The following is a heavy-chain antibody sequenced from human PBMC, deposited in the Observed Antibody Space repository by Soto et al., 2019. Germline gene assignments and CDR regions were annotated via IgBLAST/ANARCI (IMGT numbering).Heavy chain of an antibody. Sequence: GGSLRLSCAAPGFTFSSYSMNWVRQAPGKGLEWVSYISSSSSTIYYADSVKGRFTISRDNAKNSLYLQMNSLRDEDTAVYYCARDLRYYYDSSGYGWNRDDAFDIWGQGTMVTVSS. CDR3: ARDLRYYYDSSGYGWNRDDAFDI. V-gene: IGHV3-48*02. D-gene: IGHD3-22*01. CDR2: ISSSSSTI. J-gene: IGHJ3*02. CDR1: GFTFSSYS.